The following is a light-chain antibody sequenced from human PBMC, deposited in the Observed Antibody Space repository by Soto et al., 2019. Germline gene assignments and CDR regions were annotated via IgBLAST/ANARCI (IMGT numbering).Light chain of an antibody. CDR2: HTS. CDR1: QSVGSS. Sequence: DIVLTQSPGTLSLSPGESATLSCRASQSVGSSLAWYQQRPGQAPRLLVYHTSNRATGIPDRFSASGSGTDFTLTISSLQSEDFAVYYCQQYNTWRSISFGQGTRLEIK. V-gene: IGKV3D-15*01. CDR3: QQYNTWRSIS. J-gene: IGKJ5*01.